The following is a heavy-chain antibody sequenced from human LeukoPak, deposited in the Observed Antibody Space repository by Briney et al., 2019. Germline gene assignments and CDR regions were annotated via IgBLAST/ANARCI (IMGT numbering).Heavy chain of an antibody. CDR3: ARNDILTGHYYYYMDV. CDR1: GYTFTGYY. V-gene: IGHV1-2*02. CDR2: INPNSGGT. Sequence: GASVKVSCKASGYTFTGYYMHWVRQAPGQGLEWMGWINPNSGGTNYAQKFQGRVTMTRDTSISTAYMELSRLRSDDTAVYYCARNDILTGHYYYYMDVWGKGTTVTVSS. D-gene: IGHD3-9*01. J-gene: IGHJ6*03.